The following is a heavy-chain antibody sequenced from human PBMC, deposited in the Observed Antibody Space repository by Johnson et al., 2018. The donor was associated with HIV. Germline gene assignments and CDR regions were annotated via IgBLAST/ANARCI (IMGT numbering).Heavy chain of an antibody. CDR1: GLTFSSNY. CDR3: ARQTLRAFDI. Sequence: EVQLVESGGGVVQPGGSLRLSCAASGLTFSSNYMTWVRQGPGKGLEWVSVINSGGGTYYADSVTGRFTISRDNSKNTLYLQMNRLRAEDTALYYCARQTLRAFDIWGQGTMVTVSS. V-gene: IGHV3-66*04. J-gene: IGHJ3*02. CDR2: INSGGGT.